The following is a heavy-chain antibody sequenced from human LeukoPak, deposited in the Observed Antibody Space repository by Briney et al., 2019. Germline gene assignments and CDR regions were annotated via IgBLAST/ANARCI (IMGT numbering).Heavy chain of an antibody. J-gene: IGHJ4*02. CDR2: IKQDGTEK. Sequence: PGGSLRLSCAASGFTFSSYAMSWVRQAPGKGLEWVANIKQDGTEKYYVDSVKGRFTISRDNAKNSLYLQMNSLRAEDTAVYYCAREWGLDDRYCSGATCYLFGFDYWGQGTLVTVSS. CDR1: GFTFSSYA. D-gene: IGHD2-15*01. CDR3: AREWGLDDRYCSGATCYLFGFDY. V-gene: IGHV3-7*01.